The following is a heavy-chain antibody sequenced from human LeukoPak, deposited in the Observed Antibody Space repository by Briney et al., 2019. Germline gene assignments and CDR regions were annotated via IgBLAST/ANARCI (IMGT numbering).Heavy chain of an antibody. D-gene: IGHD1-26*01. J-gene: IGHJ4*02. CDR3: ARDPLRGYFDY. CDR1: GVSICSYY. CDR2: IYYSGST. V-gene: IGHV4-59*01. Sequence: SETLSLTCTVSGVSICSYYWSWLRQPPGKGLEWIGYIYYSGSTNYNPSLKSRVTISVDTSKNQFSLKLSSVTAADTAVYYCARDPLRGYFDYWGQGTLVTVSS.